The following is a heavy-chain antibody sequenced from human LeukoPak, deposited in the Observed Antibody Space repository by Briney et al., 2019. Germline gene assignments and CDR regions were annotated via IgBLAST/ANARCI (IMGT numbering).Heavy chain of an antibody. J-gene: IGHJ4*02. CDR2: ISAYNGHT. CDR1: GYTFTSYG. Sequence: ASVKVSCKASGYTFTSYGISWVRQAPGQGLEWMGWISAYNGHTYYAQRLQDRVIMTTDTSTNTAYMELRSLRSDDTAVYYCARHWFGELLYPSEYYFDYWGQGTLVTVSS. CDR3: ARHWFGELLYPSEYYFDY. V-gene: IGHV1-18*01. D-gene: IGHD3-10*01.